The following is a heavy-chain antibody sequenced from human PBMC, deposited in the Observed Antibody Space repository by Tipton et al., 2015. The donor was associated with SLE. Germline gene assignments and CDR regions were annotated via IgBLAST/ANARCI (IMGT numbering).Heavy chain of an antibody. CDR3: ARDRNGRRYSSGWYGGGAFDI. CDR2: IYSGGST. CDR1: GFTVSSNY. J-gene: IGHJ3*02. D-gene: IGHD6-13*01. Sequence: SLRLSCAASGFTVSSNYMSWVRQAPGKGLEWVSVIYSGGSTYYADSVKGRFTISRDNSKNTLYLQMNSLRAEDTAVYYCARDRNGRRYSSGWYGGGAFDIWGQGTMVTVSS. V-gene: IGHV3-53*01.